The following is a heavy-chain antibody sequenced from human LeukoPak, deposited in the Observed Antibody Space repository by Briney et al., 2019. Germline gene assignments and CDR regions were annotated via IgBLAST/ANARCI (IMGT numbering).Heavy chain of an antibody. CDR2: ISGSGGST. J-gene: IGHJ4*02. Sequence: GGSLRLSCAASGFTFSSYAMSWVRQAPGKGLEWVSAISGSGGSTYYADSVKGRFTISRGNSKNTLYLQMNSLRAEDTAVYYCAKNRFSGSYASQVQDYWGQGTLVTVSS. CDR3: AKNRFSGSYASQVQDY. V-gene: IGHV3-23*01. CDR1: GFTFSSYA. D-gene: IGHD1-26*01.